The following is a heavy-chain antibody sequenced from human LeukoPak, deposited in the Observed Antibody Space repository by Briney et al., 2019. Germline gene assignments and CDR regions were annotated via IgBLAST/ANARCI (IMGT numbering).Heavy chain of an antibody. CDR1: GGSISSYS. CDR2: IYYSGST. D-gene: IGHD3-10*01. CDR3: ARKGEHYYDSGKLWPAWFDL. J-gene: IGHJ5*02. Sequence: KTSETLSLTCTVSGGSISSYSWTWIRQPPGKGLEWIGYIYYSGSTHYNPSLISRVTMSIDTSKNQFSLRLTSVTAADTAVHYCARKGEHYYDSGKLWPAWFDLWGQGTLVTVSS. V-gene: IGHV4-59*01.